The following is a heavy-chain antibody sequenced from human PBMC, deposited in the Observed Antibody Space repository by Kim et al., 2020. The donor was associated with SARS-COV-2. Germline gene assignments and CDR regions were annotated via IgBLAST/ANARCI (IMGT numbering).Heavy chain of an antibody. V-gene: IGHV5-51*01. D-gene: IGHD6-19*01. CDR3: ATRIAVAGTVDY. Sequence: RYSPSFQGQVTISADKSISTAYLQWSSLKASDTAMYYCATRIAVAGTVDYWGQGTLVTVSS. J-gene: IGHJ4*02.